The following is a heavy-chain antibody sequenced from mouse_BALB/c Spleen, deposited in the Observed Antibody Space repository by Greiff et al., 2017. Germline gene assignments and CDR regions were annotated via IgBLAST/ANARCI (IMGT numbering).Heavy chain of an antibody. CDR2: ISYSGST. D-gene: IGHD2-4*01. J-gene: IGHJ3*01. Sequence: VQLQQSGPGLVKPSQSLSLTCTVTGYSITSDYAWYWIRQFPGNKLEWMGYISYSGSTSYNPSLKSRISITRDTSKNQFFLQLNSVTTEDTATYYCARNYDYDGGFAYWGQGTLVTVSA. CDR1: GYSITSDYA. CDR3: ARNYDYDGGFAY. V-gene: IGHV3-2*02.